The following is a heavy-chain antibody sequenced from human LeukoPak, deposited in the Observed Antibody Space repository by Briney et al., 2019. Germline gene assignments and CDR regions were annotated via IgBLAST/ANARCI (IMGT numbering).Heavy chain of an antibody. CDR3: ARGTTAFDI. CDR1: GFTFSDYY. J-gene: IGHJ3*02. CDR2: TSYTGETI. Sequence: AGGSLRLSCAASGFTFSDYYMSWIRQAPGKGLEWLSYTSYTGETIYYEDSVKGRFTFSRDNAKNSLYLQMNSLRAEDTAVYYCARGTTAFDIWGQGTMVTVSS. V-gene: IGHV3-11*04. D-gene: IGHD1-1*01.